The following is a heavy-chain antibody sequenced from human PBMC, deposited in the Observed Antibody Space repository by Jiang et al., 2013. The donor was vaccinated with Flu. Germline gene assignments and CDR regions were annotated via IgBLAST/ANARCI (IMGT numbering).Heavy chain of an antibody. J-gene: IGHJ4*02. CDR1: GFSLSNARMG. V-gene: IGHV2-26*01. CDR2: IFSNDEK. Sequence: KPTQTLTLTCTVSGFSLSNARMGVSWIRQPPGKALEWLAHIFSNDEKSYSTSLKSRLTISKDTSKSQVVLTMTNMDPVDTATYYCARIPRTYSGWFFVMTTWGQGTLVHRL. D-gene: IGHD6-19*01. CDR3: ARIPRTYSGWFFVMTT.